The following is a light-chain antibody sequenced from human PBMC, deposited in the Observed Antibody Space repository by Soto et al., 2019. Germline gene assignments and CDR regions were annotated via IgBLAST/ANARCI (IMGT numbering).Light chain of an antibody. Sequence: QSVLTQPASVSGSPGQSITISCTGTSSDVGGYNYVSWYQQHPGKAPKLMIYDVSNRPSGVSNRFSGSKSGNTASLTISGLQAEDEADYYCSSSTSSSYYVFGTGTKLT. V-gene: IGLV2-14*01. J-gene: IGLJ1*01. CDR3: SSSTSSSYYV. CDR2: DVS. CDR1: SSDVGGYNY.